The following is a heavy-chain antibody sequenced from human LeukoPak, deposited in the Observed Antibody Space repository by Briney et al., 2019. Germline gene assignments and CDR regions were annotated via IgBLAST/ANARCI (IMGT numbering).Heavy chain of an antibody. J-gene: IGHJ4*02. CDR2: ISSSSNYI. Sequence: GGSLRLSCAASGLTFSSYDMNWVRQAPGKGLEWVSSISSSSNYIHYADSVKGRFTISRDNAKNSLYLQMNSLRAEDTAVYFCARGTLGAWGWWGQGTLVTVSS. CDR1: GLTFSSYD. CDR3: ARGTLGAWGW. D-gene: IGHD6-19*01. V-gene: IGHV3-21*01.